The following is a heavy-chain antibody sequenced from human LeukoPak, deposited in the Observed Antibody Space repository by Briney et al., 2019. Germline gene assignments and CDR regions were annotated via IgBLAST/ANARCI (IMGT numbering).Heavy chain of an antibody. J-gene: IGHJ3*02. CDR3: ARISRAFDI. D-gene: IGHD2-2*01. CDR1: GGSISSYY. V-gene: IGHV4-59*01. Sequence: PSETLSLTCTVSGGSISSYYWSWVRQPPGKGLEWIGFIYYSGSTNYNPSLKSRVTISVDTSKNQFSLKLSSVTAADTAVYYCARISRAFDIWGQGTMVTVSA. CDR2: IYYSGST.